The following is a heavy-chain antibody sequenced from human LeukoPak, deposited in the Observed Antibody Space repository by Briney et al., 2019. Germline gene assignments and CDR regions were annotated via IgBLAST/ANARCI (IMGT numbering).Heavy chain of an antibody. CDR1: GGSMNNYY. Sequence: SETLSLTCTVSGGSMNNYYWSWIRQPPGKGLEWIGYIYSTGTTNYNPSLKSRVTISVDTSKSEFSLKLNSVTAADTAVYYCARYTRGRNGMDVWGQGTTVTVSS. CDR2: IYSTGTT. D-gene: IGHD1-26*01. V-gene: IGHV4-59*08. CDR3: ARYTRGRNGMDV. J-gene: IGHJ6*02.